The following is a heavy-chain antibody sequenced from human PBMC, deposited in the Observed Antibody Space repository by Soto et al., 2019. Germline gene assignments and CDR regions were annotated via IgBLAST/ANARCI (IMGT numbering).Heavy chain of an antibody. CDR2: IIPLFGTT. Sequence: SMKXSFNTSLWAFIIHAINGFGHAPGQGLEWMGVIIPLFGTTNYAQKFKGRVTISADESSSTAYMELSSLTSEDAAVYYCARDAIHGSSRHFWLEPWGPGTLV. CDR1: LWAFIIHA. J-gene: IGHJ5*02. D-gene: IGHD3-3*02. CDR3: ARDAIHGSSRHFWLEP. V-gene: IGHV1-69*01.